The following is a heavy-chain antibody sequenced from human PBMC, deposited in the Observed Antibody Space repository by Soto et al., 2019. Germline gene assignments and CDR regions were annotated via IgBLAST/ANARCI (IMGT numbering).Heavy chain of an antibody. J-gene: IGHJ4*02. Sequence: PGGSLRLSCAASGFTFSSYGMHWVRQAPGKGLEWVAVISYDGSNKYYADSVKGRFTISRDNSKNTLYLQMNSLRAEDTAVYYWAKERLYGDYQVDYWGQGTLVPVSS. CDR2: ISYDGSNK. CDR3: AKERLYGDYQVDY. D-gene: IGHD4-17*01. V-gene: IGHV3-30*18. CDR1: GFTFSSYG.